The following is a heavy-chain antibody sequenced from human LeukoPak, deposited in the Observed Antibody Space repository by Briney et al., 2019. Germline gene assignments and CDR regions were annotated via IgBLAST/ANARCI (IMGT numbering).Heavy chain of an antibody. D-gene: IGHD1-1*01. CDR2: IFYSGST. J-gene: IGHJ4*02. Sequence: SQTLSLTCTVSGGSISSRDYYWSWIRQPPGKGLEWIGYIFYSGSTYYNPSPKGRVTISVDTSKNQFSLKLSSVTAADTAVYYCARGRHYWNDDYWGQETLVTVSS. CDR3: ARGRHYWNDDY. CDR1: GGSISSRDYY. V-gene: IGHV4-30-4*01.